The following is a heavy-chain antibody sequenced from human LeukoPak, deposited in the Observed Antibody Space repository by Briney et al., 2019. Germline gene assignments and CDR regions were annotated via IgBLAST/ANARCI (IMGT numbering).Heavy chain of an antibody. J-gene: IGHJ4*02. CDR3: ARAGYSSSRTIGY. CDR2: INPNSGGT. CDR1: GYTFTGYY. V-gene: IGHV1-2*02. D-gene: IGHD6-13*01. Sequence: ASVKVSCKAPGYTFTGYYMHWVRQAPGQGLEWMGWINPNSGGTNYAQKFQGRVTMTRDTSISTAYMELSRLRSDDTAVYYCARAGYSSSRTIGYWGQGTLVTVSS.